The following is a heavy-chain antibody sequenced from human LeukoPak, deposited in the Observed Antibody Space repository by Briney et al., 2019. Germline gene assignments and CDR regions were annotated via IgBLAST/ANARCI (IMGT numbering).Heavy chain of an antibody. CDR1: GGSISSYY. CDR2: IYYSGST. CDR3: ASSQEGVVVIDY. J-gene: IGHJ4*02. V-gene: IGHV4-59*08. D-gene: IGHD3-22*01. Sequence: PSETLSLTCTVSGGSISSYYWSWIRQPPGKGLEWIGYIYYSGSTNYNPSLKSRVTISVDTSKNQFSLKLSSVTAADTAVYYCASSQEGVVVIDYWGQGTLVTVSS.